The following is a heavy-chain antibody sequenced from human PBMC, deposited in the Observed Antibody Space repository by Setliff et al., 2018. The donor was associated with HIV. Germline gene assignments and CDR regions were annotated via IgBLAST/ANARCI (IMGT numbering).Heavy chain of an antibody. CDR3: AKHDFGEGSCFDP. CDR2: VYHSGKT. CDR1: GQFISDGYY. D-gene: IGHD3-16*01. Sequence: LSLTCTVSGQFISDGYYWGWIRQPPGKGLEWIGSVYHSGKTYYNPSLKSRVTMSADTSKDQISLMLRSMTAADTAVYYCAKHDFGEGSCFDPWGQGSLVTVSS. V-gene: IGHV4-38-2*02. J-gene: IGHJ5*02.